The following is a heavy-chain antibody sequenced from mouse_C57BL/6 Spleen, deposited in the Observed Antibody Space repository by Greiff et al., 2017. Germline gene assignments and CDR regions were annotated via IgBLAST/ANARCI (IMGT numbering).Heavy chain of an antibody. D-gene: IGHD2-3*01. J-gene: IGHJ3*01. CDR2: INPNNGGT. Sequence: VQLQQSGPELVKPGASVKISCKASGYTFTDYYMNWVKQSHGKSLEWIGDINPNNGGTSYNQKFKGKATLTVDKSSSTAYMELRSLTSEDSAVYYCARSDGYPPWFAYWGQGTLVTVSA. CDR3: ARSDGYPPWFAY. V-gene: IGHV1-26*01. CDR1: GYTFTDYY.